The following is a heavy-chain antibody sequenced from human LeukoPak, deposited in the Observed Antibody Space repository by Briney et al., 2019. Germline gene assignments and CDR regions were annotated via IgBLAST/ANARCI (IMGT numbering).Heavy chain of an antibody. CDR3: ARRHASSDAFDI. V-gene: IGHV4-59*08. CDR1: GGSISSYY. Sequence: PSETLSLTCTVSGGSISSYYWSWIRQPPGKGLEWIGYIYYSGNTNYNPSLKSRVTISVDTSKNQFSLKLRSVTAADTAVYYCARRHASSDAFDIWGQGIMVTVSS. J-gene: IGHJ3*02. CDR2: IYYSGNT.